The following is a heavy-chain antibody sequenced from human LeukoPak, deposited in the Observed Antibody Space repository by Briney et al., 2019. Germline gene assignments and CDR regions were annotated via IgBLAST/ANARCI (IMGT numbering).Heavy chain of an antibody. D-gene: IGHD3-9*01. CDR1: GGSISSYY. CDR3: ASRYFDWFDY. J-gene: IGHJ5*01. V-gene: IGHV4-59*01. CDR2: IYYSGST. Sequence: SETLSLTCTVYGGSISSYYSSWIRQPPGKGLEWIGYIYYSGSTNYNPSLKSRVTISVDTSKNQFSLKLSSVTAADTAVYYCASRYFDWFDYWGLGTLVTVSS.